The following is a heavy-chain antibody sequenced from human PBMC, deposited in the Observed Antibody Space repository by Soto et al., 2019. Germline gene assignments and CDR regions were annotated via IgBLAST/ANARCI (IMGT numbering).Heavy chain of an antibody. V-gene: IGHV4-34*01. CDR2: INHSGST. J-gene: IGHJ4*02. CDR3: ARTSRFEY. D-gene: IGHD6-6*01. CDR1: GGSFSDYY. Sequence: QVLLQQWGAGLLKPSETLSLTCAVYGGSFSDYYWSWIRQPPGKGLEWIGGINHSGSTNYNPSLKSRVTISVDTSKSQFSLKLSSVTAADTAVYYCARTSRFEYWGQGTLVTVSS.